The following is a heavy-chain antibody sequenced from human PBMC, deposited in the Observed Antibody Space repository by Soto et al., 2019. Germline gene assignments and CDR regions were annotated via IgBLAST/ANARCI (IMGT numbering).Heavy chain of an antibody. V-gene: IGHV4-59*08. J-gene: IGHJ6*03. CDR3: ARRGRFLAYYYMDV. D-gene: IGHD3-3*01. CDR2: IYYSGST. CDR1: GGSISSYY. Sequence: SETLSLTCTVSGGSISSYYWSWIRQPPGKGLEWIGYIYYSGSTNYNPSLKSRVTISVDTSKNQFSLKLSSVTAADTAVYYCARRGRFLAYYYMDVWGKGTTVTVSS.